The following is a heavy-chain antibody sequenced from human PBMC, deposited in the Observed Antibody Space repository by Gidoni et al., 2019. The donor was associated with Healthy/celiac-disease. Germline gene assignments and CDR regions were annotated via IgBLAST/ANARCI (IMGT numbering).Heavy chain of an antibody. V-gene: IGHV4-61*01. Sequence: QVQLQESGPGLVKPSETLSLTCTVSGCSVSSGSSYWSWIRQPPGKGLEWIGYIYYSGSTNYNPSLKSRVTISVDTSKNQFSLKLSSVTAADTAVYYCARDSVTMVRGVITNWFDPWGQGTLVTVSS. CDR3: ARDSVTMVRGVITNWFDP. J-gene: IGHJ5*02. D-gene: IGHD3-10*01. CDR2: IYYSGST. CDR1: GCSVSSGSSY.